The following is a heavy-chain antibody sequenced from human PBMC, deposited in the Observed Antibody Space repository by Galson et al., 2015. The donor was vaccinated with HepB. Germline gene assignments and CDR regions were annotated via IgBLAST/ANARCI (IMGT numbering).Heavy chain of an antibody. CDR3: VRARKDYGDRYYFDS. CDR2: ISNDGSNK. J-gene: IGHJ4*02. CDR1: GFSLSSYT. Sequence: SLRLSCAASGFSLSSYTIHWVRQAPGKGLQWVALISNDGSNKHHAEALKGRFTISRDTSKNTLYLQMSRLRAEDTAVYYCVRARKDYGDRYYFDSWGQGTLVTVSS. V-gene: IGHV3-30*04. D-gene: IGHD4-17*01.